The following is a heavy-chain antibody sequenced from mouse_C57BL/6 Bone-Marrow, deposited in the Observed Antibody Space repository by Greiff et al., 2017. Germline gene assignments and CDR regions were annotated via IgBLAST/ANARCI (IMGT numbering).Heavy chain of an antibody. V-gene: IGHV3-6*01. CDR2: ISYDGSN. D-gene: IGHD1-1*01. Sequence: EVKLQESGPGLVKPSQSLSLTCSVTGYSITSGYYWNWIRQFPGNKLEWMGYISYDGSNNYNPSLKNRISITRDTSKNQSFLKLNSVTTEDTATYYCAREGGIYYLWYFDVWGTGTTVTVSS. CDR1: GYSITSGYY. J-gene: IGHJ1*03. CDR3: AREGGIYYLWYFDV.